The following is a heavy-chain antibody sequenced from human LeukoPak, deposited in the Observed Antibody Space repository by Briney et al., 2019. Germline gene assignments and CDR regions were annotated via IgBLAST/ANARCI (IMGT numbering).Heavy chain of an antibody. CDR2: ISGSGGST. CDR3: AKDLYSSSWYGKVGFDP. Sequence: PGGSLRLSCAASGFTFSSYAMSWVRQAPGKGLEWVSAISGSGGSTYYADPVKGRFTISRDNSKNTLYLQMNSLRAEGTAVYYCAKDLYSSSWYGKVGFDPWGQGTLVTVSS. J-gene: IGHJ5*02. D-gene: IGHD6-13*01. V-gene: IGHV3-23*01. CDR1: GFTFSSYA.